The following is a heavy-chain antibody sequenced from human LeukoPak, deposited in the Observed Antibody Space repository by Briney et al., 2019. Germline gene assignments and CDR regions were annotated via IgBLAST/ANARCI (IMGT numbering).Heavy chain of an antibody. D-gene: IGHD6-19*01. CDR1: GFTFSSYA. V-gene: IGHV3-23*01. Sequence: PGGSLRLSCAASGFTFSSYAMSWVRQAPRKGLEWVSAISGSGGSTYSADSVKGRFTISRDNSKNTLFLQMNSLRAEDTAVYYCAKVAYSSGSGFDPWGQGTLVTVSS. CDR2: ISGSGGST. CDR3: AKVAYSSGSGFDP. J-gene: IGHJ5*02.